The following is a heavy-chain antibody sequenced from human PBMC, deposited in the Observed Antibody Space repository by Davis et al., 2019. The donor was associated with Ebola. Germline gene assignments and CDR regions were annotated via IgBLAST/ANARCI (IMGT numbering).Heavy chain of an antibody. CDR2: IIPILGIA. CDR3: ARGGQLVYYGMDV. J-gene: IGHJ6*04. Sequence: SVKVSCKASGGTFSSYTISWVRQAPGQGLEWMGRIIPILGIANYAQKFQGRVTITADKSTSTAYMELSSLRSEDTAVYYCARGGQLVYYGMDVWGKGTTVTVSS. V-gene: IGHV1-69*02. CDR1: GGTFSSYT. D-gene: IGHD6-6*01.